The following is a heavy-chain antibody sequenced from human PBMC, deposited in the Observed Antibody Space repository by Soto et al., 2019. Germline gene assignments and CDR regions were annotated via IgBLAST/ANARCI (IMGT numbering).Heavy chain of an antibody. Sequence: PGGSLRLSCAASGFTFSSYAIHWVRQAPGKGLEWVALIPSDGNNQYYADSVKGRFTISRDNSKDTVYLQMHSLRPEDTSVYFCAKGTPVNGDYALDYWGQGTLVTVSS. CDR2: IPSDGNNQ. CDR3: AKGTPVNGDYALDY. D-gene: IGHD4-17*01. V-gene: IGHV3-30*18. J-gene: IGHJ4*02. CDR1: GFTFSSYA.